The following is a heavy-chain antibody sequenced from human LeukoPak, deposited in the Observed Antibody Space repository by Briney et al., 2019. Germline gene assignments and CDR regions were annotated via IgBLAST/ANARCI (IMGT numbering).Heavy chain of an antibody. J-gene: IGHJ5*02. CDR3: VLAHSRWSLINWFDP. Sequence: ASVKVSCKASGYTFTTYVIIWVRQAPGQGLEWMGWISGYNGNTNYAQKLQARVTMTTDTSTSTAYMELRSLRSDDTAVYYCVLAHSRWSLINWFDPWGQGTLVTVSS. D-gene: IGHD2-15*01. CDR1: GYTFTTYV. V-gene: IGHV1-18*01. CDR2: ISGYNGNT.